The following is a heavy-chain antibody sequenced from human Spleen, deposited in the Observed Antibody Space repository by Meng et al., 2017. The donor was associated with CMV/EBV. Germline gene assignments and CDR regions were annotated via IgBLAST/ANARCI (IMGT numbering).Heavy chain of an antibody. J-gene: IGHJ3*02. V-gene: IGHV4-39*07. Sequence: SETLSLTCTVSGDSISGSAYYWGWIRQPPGKGLEWIGSIYYSGSPYYSPSLKSRVSMSVDTSKNQFSLNLTSVTAADTAVYYCARWGVGAPWAFHIWGQGTMVTVSS. CDR1: GDSISGSAYY. D-gene: IGHD3-10*01. CDR3: ARWGVGAPWAFHI. CDR2: IYYSGSP.